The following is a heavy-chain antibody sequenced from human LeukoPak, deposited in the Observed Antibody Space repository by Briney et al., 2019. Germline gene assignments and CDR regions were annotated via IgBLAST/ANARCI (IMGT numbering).Heavy chain of an antibody. CDR1: GASINSSNLY. V-gene: IGHV4-39*02. Sequence: SETLSLTCTVSGASINSSNLYWGWIRQPPGKGLEWIANIYDRGSTYYNPSLKSRVTISVDTSKNQFSLRLSSVTPEDTAVYYCARDPVGGSTIFDYWGQGTLVTVSS. J-gene: IGHJ4*02. CDR2: IYDRGST. D-gene: IGHD1-26*01. CDR3: ARDPVGGSTIFDY.